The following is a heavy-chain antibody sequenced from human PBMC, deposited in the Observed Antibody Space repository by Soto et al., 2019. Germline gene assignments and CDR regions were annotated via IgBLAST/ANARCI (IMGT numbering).Heavy chain of an antibody. D-gene: IGHD3-22*01. Sequence: EVHLVESGGGLVQPGRSLRLSCAASGFTCDDYAIHWVRQGPGKGLEWVSCINWNRAANGYADSMKARFTISRDNANNSLYIPSNCLRPEETGFYYFAKGLSSSWSTLDFWGQGSMVTVSS. CDR2: INWNRAAN. J-gene: IGHJ4*02. CDR3: AKGLSSSWSTLDF. CDR1: GFTCDDYA. V-gene: IGHV3-9*01.